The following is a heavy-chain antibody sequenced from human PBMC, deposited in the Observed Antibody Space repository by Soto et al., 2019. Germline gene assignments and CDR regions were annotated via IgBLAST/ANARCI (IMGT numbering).Heavy chain of an antibody. V-gene: IGHV4-30-4*01. J-gene: IGHJ5*01. CDR1: GDSISNLDYF. Sequence: PSETLSLTCSVSGDSISNLDYFWAWIRQPPGQALEYIGYIYKSATTYYNPSFESRVAISVDTSKGQFSLNVTSVIAADTAVYFCARGRYCLTGRCFPNWFDSWGQGALVTVSS. D-gene: IGHD7-27*01. CDR2: IYKSATT. CDR3: ARGRYCLTGRCFPNWFDS.